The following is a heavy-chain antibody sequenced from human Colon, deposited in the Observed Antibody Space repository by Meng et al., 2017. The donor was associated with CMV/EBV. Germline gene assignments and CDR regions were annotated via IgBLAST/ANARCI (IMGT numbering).Heavy chain of an antibody. CDR2: IYSNGRI. Sequence: QVQLQGSGPGLVKPSGTLSLTCTVPGGSISGHYWTWIRRPAGEGLQWLGRIYSNGRIDENYSLRSRVTISVDTSKNQLSLRLTSVTAADTAVYYCGRAGARGVPIDVWGRGTLVTVSS. CDR3: GRAGARGVPIDV. V-gene: IGHV4-4*07. D-gene: IGHD3-10*01. J-gene: IGHJ1*01. CDR1: GGSISGHY.